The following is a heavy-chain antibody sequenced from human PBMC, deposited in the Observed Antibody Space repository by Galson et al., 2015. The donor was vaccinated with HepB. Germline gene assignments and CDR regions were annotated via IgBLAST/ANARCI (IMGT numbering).Heavy chain of an antibody. V-gene: IGHV3-7*03. D-gene: IGHD3-16*01. J-gene: IGHJ6*02. CDR2: IKQDGSEK. Sequence: SLRLSCAASGFTFSGYWMSWVRQAPGKGLEWVANIKQDGSEKYYVDSVKGRFTISRDNAKNSLYLQMNSLRAEDTAVYYCARDITVWGPGPSGMDVWGQGTTVTVSS. CDR1: GFTFSGYW. CDR3: ARDITVWGPGPSGMDV.